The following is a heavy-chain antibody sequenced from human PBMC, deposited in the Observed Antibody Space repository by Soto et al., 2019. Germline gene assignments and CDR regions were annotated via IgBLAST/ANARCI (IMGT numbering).Heavy chain of an antibody. Sequence: ASVKVSCKASGYTFTSYAMHWVRQSPVQSLEWMGWINAGNGNTKYSQKFQGRVTITRDTSASTAYMELSSLRSEDTAVYYCARVNSTPRYCSSTSCYSWFDPWGQGALVTVSS. J-gene: IGHJ5*02. V-gene: IGHV1-3*01. CDR1: GYTFTSYA. D-gene: IGHD2-2*01. CDR3: ARVNSTPRYCSSTSCYSWFDP. CDR2: INAGNGNT.